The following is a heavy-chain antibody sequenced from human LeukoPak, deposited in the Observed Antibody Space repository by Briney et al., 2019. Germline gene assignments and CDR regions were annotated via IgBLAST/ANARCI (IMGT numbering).Heavy chain of an antibody. CDR3: AKDGARLGIAVADYFDY. Sequence: GGSLRHSCAASGFTFSSYWMSWVRQAPGKGLEWVANIKQDGSEKYYVDSVKGRFTISRDNAKNSLYLQMNSLRAEDTALYYCAKDGARLGIAVADYFDYWGQGTLVTVSS. D-gene: IGHD6-19*01. CDR2: IKQDGSEK. J-gene: IGHJ4*02. V-gene: IGHV3-7*03. CDR1: GFTFSSYW.